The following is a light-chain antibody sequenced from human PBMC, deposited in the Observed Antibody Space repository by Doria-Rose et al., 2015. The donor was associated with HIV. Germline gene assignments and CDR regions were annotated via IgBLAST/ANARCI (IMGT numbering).Light chain of an antibody. CDR3: QSYDSRLSVYV. Sequence: QSVLTQPPSVPGAPGRRVAISCTGSSSNIGAGFDVNWYQQFPGTAPKLLIHGNTNRPSGVPGRFSGSKSGTSASLAISGLRAEDEADYYCQSYDSRLSVYVFGTGTKVTVL. J-gene: IGLJ1*01. V-gene: IGLV1-40*01. CDR1: SSNIGAGFD. CDR2: GNT.